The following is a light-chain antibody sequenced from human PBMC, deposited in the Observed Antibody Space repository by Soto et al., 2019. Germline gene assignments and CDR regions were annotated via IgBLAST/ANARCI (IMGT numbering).Light chain of an antibody. CDR3: QQYSDYSPRT. CDR2: DSS. V-gene: IGKV1-5*01. Sequence: DIQMTQSPSTLSASVGDRVTITCRASQSINNWLSWYQQNPGKAPNLLISDSSDLQSGVPSRFSGSGSGTEFTLTIRSLQPDDFATYYCQQYSDYSPRTFAQGTTVDIK. J-gene: IGKJ1*01. CDR1: QSINNW.